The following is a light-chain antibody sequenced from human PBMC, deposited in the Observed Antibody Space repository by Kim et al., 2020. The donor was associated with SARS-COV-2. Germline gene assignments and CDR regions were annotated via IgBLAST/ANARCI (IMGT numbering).Light chain of an antibody. CDR1: DLSHKY. Sequence: SYELTQPPSVSVSPGQRATITCSGVDLSHKYVSWFQQKAGQSPLLVIYQDMKRPSGIPERFSGSNSGNTATLTISGTQTVDEADYYCQALDSSTSYVFGSGTKVTVL. V-gene: IGLV3-1*01. J-gene: IGLJ1*01. CDR3: QALDSSTSYV. CDR2: QDM.